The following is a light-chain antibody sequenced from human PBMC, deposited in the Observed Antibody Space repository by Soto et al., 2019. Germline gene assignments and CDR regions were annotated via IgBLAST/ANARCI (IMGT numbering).Light chain of an antibody. CDR2: DAS. Sequence: EIVLTQSPATLSLSPGERATLSCRASQSVSSYLAWYQQKPGQAPRLLIYDASNRATGIPARFSGSGSGTDFTLTISTLEPEDFAVDYGQQRRNWLPLTFGGGTKVEIK. V-gene: IGKV3-11*01. J-gene: IGKJ4*01. CDR3: QQRRNWLPLT. CDR1: QSVSSY.